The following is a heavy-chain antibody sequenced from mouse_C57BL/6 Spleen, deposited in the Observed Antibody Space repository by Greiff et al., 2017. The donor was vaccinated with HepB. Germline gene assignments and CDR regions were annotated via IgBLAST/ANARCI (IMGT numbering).Heavy chain of an antibody. CDR1: GFTFSDYG. J-gene: IGHJ1*03. V-gene: IGHV5-17*01. D-gene: IGHD1-1*01. CDR2: ISSGSSTI. Sequence: EVQLVESGGGLVKPGGSLKLSCAASGFTFSDYGMHWVRQAPEKGLEWVAYISSGSSTIYYADTVKGRFTIYRDNAKNTLFLQMTSLRSEDTAMYYCARGGYHYGSGYFDVWSTGTTVTDSS. CDR3: ARGGYHYGSGYFDV.